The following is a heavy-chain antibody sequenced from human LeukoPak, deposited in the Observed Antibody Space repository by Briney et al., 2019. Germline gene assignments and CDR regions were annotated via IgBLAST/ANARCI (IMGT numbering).Heavy chain of an antibody. D-gene: IGHD4-17*01. CDR1: GGSFSVYY. Sequence: TSETLCLTCAVYGGSFSVYYRSWIRQPPGKGLEWIGEINHSGSTNYNPSLKSRDTISVDTSKNQFSLRLSSVTAADTAVYYCASTGYGDSWFDPWGQGTLVTVSS. CDR3: ASTGYGDSWFDP. CDR2: INHSGST. V-gene: IGHV4-34*01. J-gene: IGHJ5*02.